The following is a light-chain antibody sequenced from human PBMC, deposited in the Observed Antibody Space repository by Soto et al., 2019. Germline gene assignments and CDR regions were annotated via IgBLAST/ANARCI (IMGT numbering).Light chain of an antibody. V-gene: IGKV3D-20*01. CDR1: QSVTNNY. CDR3: QQYGTSPLT. Sequence: EIVLTQSPATLSLSPGARATLSCGASQSVTNNYLAWYQQKPGLAPRLLIYDASNRATGIPDRFSGSGSGTDFTLTISRLEPVDFAVFYCQQYGTSPLTFGGGTKVEIK. J-gene: IGKJ4*01. CDR2: DAS.